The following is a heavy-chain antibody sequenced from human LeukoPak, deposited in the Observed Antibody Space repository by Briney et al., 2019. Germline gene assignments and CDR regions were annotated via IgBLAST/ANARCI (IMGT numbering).Heavy chain of an antibody. J-gene: IGHJ5*02. D-gene: IGHD3-9*01. CDR1: GFTFSSYG. CDR2: IRYDGSNK. Sequence: SGGSLRLSWAASGFTFSSYGMHWVRQPPGKGLEWVAFIRYDGSNKYYADSVKGRFTISRDNSKNTLYLQMNSLRAEDTAVYYCARDHGVLRYFDWSPENWFDPWGQGTLVTVSS. V-gene: IGHV3-30*02. CDR3: ARDHGVLRYFDWSPENWFDP.